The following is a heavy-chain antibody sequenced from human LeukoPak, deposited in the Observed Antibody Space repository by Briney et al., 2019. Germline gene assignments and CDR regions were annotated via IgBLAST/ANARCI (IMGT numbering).Heavy chain of an antibody. CDR2: IIPIFGTA. CDR3: ASILYDCVWGSYRYFDY. Sequence: SVKVSCKASGGTFSSYAISWVRQAPGQGLEWMGGIIPIFGTANYAQKFQGRVTITADKSTSTAYMELSSLRSEDTAVYYCASILYDCVWGSYRYFDYWGQGTLVTVSS. J-gene: IGHJ4*02. CDR1: GGTFSSYA. D-gene: IGHD3-16*02. V-gene: IGHV1-69*06.